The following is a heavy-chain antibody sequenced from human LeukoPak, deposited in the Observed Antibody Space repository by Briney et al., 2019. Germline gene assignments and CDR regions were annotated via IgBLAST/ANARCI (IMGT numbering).Heavy chain of an antibody. V-gene: IGHV3-74*01. CDR1: GFTFSTYW. CDR2: INSDGSST. J-gene: IGHJ4*02. CDR3: ARGVGDFWSAYYGLDY. Sequence: PGGSLRLSCAASGFTFSTYWMHWVRQAPGKGLVWVSRINSDGSSTTYADSVKGRFTISRDNAKNTLYLQMNSLRAEDTAEYYCARGVGDFWSAYYGLDYWGQGTLVTVSS. D-gene: IGHD3-3*01.